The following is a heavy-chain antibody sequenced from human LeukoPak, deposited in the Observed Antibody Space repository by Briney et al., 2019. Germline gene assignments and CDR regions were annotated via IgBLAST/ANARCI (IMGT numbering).Heavy chain of an antibody. CDR3: AREDYSSGWYFDY. CDR1: AGSISSGTYY. J-gene: IGHJ4*02. CDR2: IYTRGST. Sequence: PSQTLSLTCPVYAGSISSGTYYCNWIRQPAGKGLEWTGRIYTRGSTNYNPSLKSRVTISVDTSKNQFSLRLSSVTAADTAVYYCAREDYSSGWYFDYWGQGTLVTVSS. V-gene: IGHV4-61*02. D-gene: IGHD6-19*01.